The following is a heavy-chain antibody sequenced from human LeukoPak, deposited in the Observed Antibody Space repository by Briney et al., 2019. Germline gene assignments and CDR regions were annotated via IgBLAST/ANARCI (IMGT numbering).Heavy chain of an antibody. D-gene: IGHD6-13*01. V-gene: IGHV3-48*03. CDR1: GFTFSSYE. J-gene: IGHJ5*02. Sequence: QSGGSLRLSCAASGFTFSSYEMNWVRQAPGKGLEWVSYISSSGSTIYYADSVKGRFTISRDNAKNSLYLQMNSLRAEDTAVYYCARDGRRSWYYDYGFDPWGQGTLVTVSS. CDR2: ISSSGSTI. CDR3: ARDGRRSWYYDYGFDP.